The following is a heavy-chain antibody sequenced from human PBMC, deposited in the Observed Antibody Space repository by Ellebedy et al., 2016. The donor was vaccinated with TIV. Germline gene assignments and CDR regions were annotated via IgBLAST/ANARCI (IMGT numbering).Heavy chain of an antibody. Sequence: ASVKVSXXASGYTFTGYCLHWVRQAPGQGLEWMAWINPNSGRTGYAEKFQGRVTLTRDTSISTAYMELSRLTSDDTAIYYCAKVRYFDWIFPNRDAFDIWGQGTKVTVSS. J-gene: IGHJ3*02. V-gene: IGHV1-2*02. CDR2: INPNSGRT. D-gene: IGHD3-9*01. CDR1: GYTFTGYC. CDR3: AKVRYFDWIFPNRDAFDI.